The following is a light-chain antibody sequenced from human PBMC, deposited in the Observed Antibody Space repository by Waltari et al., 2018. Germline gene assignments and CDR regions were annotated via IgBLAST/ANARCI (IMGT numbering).Light chain of an antibody. CDR1: TSDVGSYNL. V-gene: IGLV2-23*02. J-gene: IGLJ2*01. Sequence: QSALTQPASVSGSPGQSLTISCTATTSDVGSYNLVSWFQQHPGRAPKLMIYEVTNRPSGVSDRFSGSKSVNTASLTLSGLQTEDEADYYCCSYAGASTFVFGGGTKLTVL. CDR3: CSYAGASTFV. CDR2: EVT.